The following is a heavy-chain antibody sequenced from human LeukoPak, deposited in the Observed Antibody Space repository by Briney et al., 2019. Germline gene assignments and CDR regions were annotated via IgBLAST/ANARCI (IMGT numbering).Heavy chain of an antibody. CDR1: GYTFTSYD. CDR2: MNPNSGNT. D-gene: IGHD6-13*01. V-gene: IGHV1-8*01. CDR3: AGHSSSWNHFDY. J-gene: IGHJ4*02. Sequence: GSVKVSCKASGYTFTSYDINWVRQATGQGLEWMGWMNPNSGNTGYAQKFQGRVTMTRNTSISTAYMELSSLRSEDTAVYYCAGHSSSWNHFDYWGQGTLVTVSS.